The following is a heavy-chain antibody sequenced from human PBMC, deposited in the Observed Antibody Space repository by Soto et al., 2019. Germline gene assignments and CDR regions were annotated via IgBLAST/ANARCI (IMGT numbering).Heavy chain of an antibody. V-gene: IGHV1-2*02. J-gene: IGHJ4*02. CDR3: AREWQRGTDY. Sequence: QVQLVQSGAEVVKPGASVKVSCKASGYTFTTYFLHWVRQAPGQGLEWLGWNFPGSGGTNDAQKFQGRVTMTRDTSINTAYMELSRLTSDDTGVYYCAREWQRGTDYWGQGALITVSA. CDR2: NFPGSGGT. CDR1: GYTFTTYF. D-gene: IGHD6-25*01.